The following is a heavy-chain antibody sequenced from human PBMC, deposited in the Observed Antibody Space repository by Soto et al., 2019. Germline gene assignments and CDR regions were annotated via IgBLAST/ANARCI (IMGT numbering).Heavy chain of an antibody. Sequence: GGSLRLSCTASGFTFSNYAMSWVRQAPEKGLEWVSAISGSGGSTYYADSVKGRFTISRDNSKNTLYLQMNSLRAEDTAVYYCAKDSWDIVVVVAATSVSGWFDPWGQGTLVTVSS. V-gene: IGHV3-23*01. D-gene: IGHD2-15*01. CDR2: ISGSGGST. CDR1: GFTFSNYA. CDR3: AKDSWDIVVVVAATSVSGWFDP. J-gene: IGHJ5*02.